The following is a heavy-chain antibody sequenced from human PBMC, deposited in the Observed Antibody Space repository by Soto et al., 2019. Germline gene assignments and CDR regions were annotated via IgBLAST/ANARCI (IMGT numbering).Heavy chain of an antibody. CDR2: IYYSGST. J-gene: IGHJ4*02. CDR3: ARRLGQQLGRYFDY. V-gene: IGHV4-39*01. Sequence: QLQLQESGPGLVKPSETLSLTCTVSGGSISSSSYYWGWIRQPPGKGLEWIGSIYYSGSTYYNPSLKSRVTIPVDESKHQLSLQLSSVTAADTAVYYCARRLGQQLGRYFDYWGQGTLVTVSS. CDR1: GGSISSSSYY. D-gene: IGHD6-13*01.